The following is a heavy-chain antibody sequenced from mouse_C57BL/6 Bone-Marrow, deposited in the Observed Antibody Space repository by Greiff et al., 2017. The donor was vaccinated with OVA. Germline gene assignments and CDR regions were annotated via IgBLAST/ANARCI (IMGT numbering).Heavy chain of an antibody. CDR3: ARGFDY. J-gene: IGHJ2*01. V-gene: IGHV1-4*01. CDR1: GYTFTSYT. Sequence: VHGKQPGAELARPGASVKMSCKASGYTFTSYTMHWVKQRPGQGLEWIGYINPSSGYTKYNQKFKDKATLTADKSSSTAYMQLSSLTSEDSAVYYCARGFDYWGQGTTLTVSS. CDR2: INPSSGYT.